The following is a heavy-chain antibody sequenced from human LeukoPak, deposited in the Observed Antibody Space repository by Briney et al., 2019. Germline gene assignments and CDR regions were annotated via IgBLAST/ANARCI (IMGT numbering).Heavy chain of an antibody. J-gene: IGHJ5*02. V-gene: IGHV4-59*01. CDR2: IYYSGST. Sequence: PAETLSLTCTVSGGSISSYYWSWLRQPPGKGLEWIGYIYYSGSTNYNPSLKSRVTISVDTSKNQFSLKPSSVTAADTAVYYCARGQGYSYGYSWFDPWGQGTLVTVSS. CDR3: ARGQGYSYGYSWFDP. D-gene: IGHD5-18*01. CDR1: GGSISSYY.